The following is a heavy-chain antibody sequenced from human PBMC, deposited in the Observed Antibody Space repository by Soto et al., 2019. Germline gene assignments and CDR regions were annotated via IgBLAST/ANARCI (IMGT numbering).Heavy chain of an antibody. CDR2: ISYDGSNK. CDR3: AREHQTTMV. J-gene: IGHJ4*02. D-gene: IGHD1-1*01. Sequence: SLSLSCAASGFTFSSYAMHWVRQAPGKGLEWVAVISYDGSNKYYADSVKGRFTISRDNSKNTLYLQMNSLRAEDTAVYYCAREHQTTMVWGQGTRVTASS. CDR1: GFTFSSYA. V-gene: IGHV3-30-3*01.